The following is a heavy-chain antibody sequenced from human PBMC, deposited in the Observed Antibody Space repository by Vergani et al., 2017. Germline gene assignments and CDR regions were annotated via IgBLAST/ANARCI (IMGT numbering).Heavy chain of an antibody. CDR2: IYYSGST. V-gene: IGHV4-39*01. D-gene: IGHD6-13*01. CDR3: ARGGAAAGTDDY. CDR1: GGSISSSSYY. J-gene: IGHJ4*02. Sequence: QLQLQESGPGLVKPSETLSLTCTVSGGSISSSSYYWGWIRQPPGKGLEWIGSIYYSGSTYYNPSLKSRVTISVDTSKNQFSLKLSSVTAADTAVYYCARGGAAAGTDDYWGQGTLVTVSS.